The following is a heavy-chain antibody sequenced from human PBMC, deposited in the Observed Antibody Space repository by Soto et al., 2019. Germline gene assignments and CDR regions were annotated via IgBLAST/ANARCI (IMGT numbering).Heavy chain of an antibody. CDR1: GDSINSGDYY. CDR3: ARWSGVGVAGMDV. J-gene: IGHJ6*02. CDR2: IYYSGII. V-gene: IGHV4-30-4*01. D-gene: IGHD3-10*01. Sequence: QVQLQESGPRLVKPSQTLSLTCTVSGDSINSGDYYWSWIRQPPGKGPEWIGYIYYSGIIDYSPSLKSRTAISMDPSKNQFSLKLNSVTAADTAVYFCARWSGVGVAGMDVWGRGTTVTVSS.